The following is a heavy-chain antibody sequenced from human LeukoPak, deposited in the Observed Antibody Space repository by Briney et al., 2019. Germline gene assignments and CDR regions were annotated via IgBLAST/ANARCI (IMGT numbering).Heavy chain of an antibody. CDR3: ATLAVAGWLDY. CDR2: ISGSGGST. J-gene: IGHJ4*02. Sequence: GGSLRLSCAASGFTFNSYAMSWVRQAPGKGLEWVSAISGSGGSTYYADSVKGRLTISRDNSKNTLYLQMNSLRAEDTAVYYCATLAVAGWLDYWGQGTLVTVSS. D-gene: IGHD6-19*01. V-gene: IGHV3-23*01. CDR1: GFTFNSYA.